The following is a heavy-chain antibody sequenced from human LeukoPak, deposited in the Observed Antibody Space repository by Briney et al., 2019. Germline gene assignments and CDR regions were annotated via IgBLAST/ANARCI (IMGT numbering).Heavy chain of an antibody. J-gene: IGHJ4*02. CDR3: AKDLECSTSCYEVY. CDR1: GFTFSSYA. CDR2: ISGSGGST. D-gene: IGHD2-2*01. Sequence: GGSLRLSCAASGFTFSSYAMSWVRQAPGKGLEWVSAISGSGGSTYYADSVKGRFTISRDNSKNTLYLQMNSLRAEDTAVYYCAKDLECSTSCYEVYWGQGTLVTVSS. V-gene: IGHV3-23*01.